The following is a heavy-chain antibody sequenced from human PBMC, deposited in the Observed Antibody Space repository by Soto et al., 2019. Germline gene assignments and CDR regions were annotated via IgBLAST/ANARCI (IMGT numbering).Heavy chain of an antibody. D-gene: IGHD6-19*01. CDR3: ARVTTIAVAANFDY. J-gene: IGHJ4*02. CDR1: GGSVSSGSYY. V-gene: IGHV4-61*01. Sequence: SETLSLTCTVSGGSVSSGSYYWSWIRQPPGKGLEWIGYIYYSGSTNYNPSLKSRVTISVDTSKNQFSLKLSSVTAADTAVYYCARVTTIAVAANFDYWGQGTLVTVSS. CDR2: IYYSGST.